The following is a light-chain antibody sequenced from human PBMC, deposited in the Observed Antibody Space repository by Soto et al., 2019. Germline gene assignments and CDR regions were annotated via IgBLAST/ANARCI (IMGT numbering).Light chain of an antibody. Sequence: DIQMTQSPSSVSASVGDRVTITCRASQGISSWLAWYQQKPGKAPKLLIFDATSLQSGVPLRFSGRGSGTDFALTIASLQPEDFADYDGQQTSSFPSTCSPGTKVDIK. CDR2: DAT. J-gene: IGKJ3*01. V-gene: IGKV1-12*02. CDR1: QGISSW. CDR3: QQTSSFPST.